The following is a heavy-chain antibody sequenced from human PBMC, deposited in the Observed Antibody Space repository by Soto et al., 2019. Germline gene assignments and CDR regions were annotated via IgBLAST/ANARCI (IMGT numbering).Heavy chain of an antibody. CDR3: ARYFTVTYKFDY. V-gene: IGHV1-3*01. J-gene: IGHJ4*02. D-gene: IGHD4-4*01. Sequence: ASVKVSCKASGYTFTSYAMHWVRQAPGQRLEWMGWINAGNGNTKYSQKFQGRVTITRDTSASTAYMELSSLRSEDTAVYYCARYFTVTYKFDYWGQGTLVTVSS. CDR1: GYTFTSYA. CDR2: INAGNGNT.